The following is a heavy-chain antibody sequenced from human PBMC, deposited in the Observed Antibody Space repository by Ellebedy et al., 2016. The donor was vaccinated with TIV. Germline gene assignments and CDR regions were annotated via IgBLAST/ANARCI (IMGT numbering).Heavy chain of an antibody. J-gene: IGHJ5*02. CDR1: GGTFSSYA. CDR3: ARGVAGTGWFDP. Sequence: SVKVSXKASGGTFSSYAISWVRQAPGQGLEWMGGIIPIFGTANYAQKFQGRVTITADESTSTAYMELSSLRSEDTAVYYCARGVAGTGWFDPWGQGTLVTVSS. CDR2: IIPIFGTA. D-gene: IGHD6-19*01. V-gene: IGHV1-69*13.